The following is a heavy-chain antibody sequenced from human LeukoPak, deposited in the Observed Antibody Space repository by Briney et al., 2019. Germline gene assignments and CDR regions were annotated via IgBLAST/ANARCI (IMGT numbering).Heavy chain of an antibody. CDR1: GGSISTTSSL. CDR3: ARVEMGKTGGMDV. V-gene: IGHV4-39*07. CDR2: VYHTGST. Sequence: SETLSLTCTVSGGSISTTSSLWGWIRQPLGKGLEWIGSVYHTGSTYHNPSLKSRVTMSVDTSKNQFSLKMNSVTAADTAVYYCARVEMGKTGGMDVWGQGITVTVSS. D-gene: IGHD5-24*01. J-gene: IGHJ6*02.